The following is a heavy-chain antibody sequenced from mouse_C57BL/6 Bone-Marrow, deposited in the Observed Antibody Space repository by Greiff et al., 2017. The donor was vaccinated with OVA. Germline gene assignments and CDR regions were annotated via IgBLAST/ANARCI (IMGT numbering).Heavy chain of an antibody. CDR1: GFSFNTYA. CDR2: IRSKSNNYAT. J-gene: IGHJ2*01. Sequence: EVKLVESGGGLVPPKGSLKLSCAASGFSFNTYAMNWVRQAPGKGLEWVARIRSKSNNYATYYADSVKDRFTISRDDSESMLYLQMNNLKTEDTAMYYCVRQGLSTMITFDYWGQGTTLTVSS. D-gene: IGHD2-4*01. V-gene: IGHV10-1*01. CDR3: VRQGLSTMITFDY.